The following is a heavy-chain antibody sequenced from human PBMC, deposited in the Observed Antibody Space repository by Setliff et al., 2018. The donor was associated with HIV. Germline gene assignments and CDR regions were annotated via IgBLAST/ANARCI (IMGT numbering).Heavy chain of an antibody. CDR3: ARSPLYSGYERYYFDY. CDR2: IYHSGST. V-gene: IGHV4-4*02. J-gene: IGHJ4*02. D-gene: IGHD5-12*01. CDR1: GGSISSNW. Sequence: PSETLSLTCAVSGGSISSNWWSWVRQSPGKGLEWIGEIYHSGSTHYNPSLQSRVTISVDRSKTQFSLKLSSVTAADTAVYYCARSPLYSGYERYYFDYWGQGTLVTVSS.